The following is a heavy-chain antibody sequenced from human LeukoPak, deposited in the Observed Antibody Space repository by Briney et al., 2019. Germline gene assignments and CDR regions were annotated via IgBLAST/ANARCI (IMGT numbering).Heavy chain of an antibody. CDR2: IYHSGRT. V-gene: IGHV4-38-2*01. J-gene: IGHJ4*02. Sequence: SETLSLTCAVSGYSISSGYYWGWIRQPPGKGLEWIGGIYHSGRTYYNPSLKSRVTISVDTSKNQFSLKLSSVTAADTAVYYCARICSSTSCYTSTTDYWGQGTLVTVSS. D-gene: IGHD2-2*02. CDR1: GYSISSGYY. CDR3: ARICSSTSCYTSTTDY.